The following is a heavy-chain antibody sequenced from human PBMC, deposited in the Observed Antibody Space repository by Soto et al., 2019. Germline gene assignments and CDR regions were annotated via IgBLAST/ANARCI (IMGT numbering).Heavy chain of an antibody. V-gene: IGHV4-30-4*01. D-gene: IGHD7-27*01. J-gene: IGHJ4*02. CDR2: TFDSGTT. CDR3: ARGPSGDKVHY. CDR1: GGSITSDYSC. Sequence: SETLSLTCTVSGGSITSDYSCWSWIRQPPGEGLEWIGHTFDSGTTYTNPSLRSQVAISLDTSKNHFSLTLSSVTAEDTAVYYCARGPSGDKVHYWGQGALVTVSS.